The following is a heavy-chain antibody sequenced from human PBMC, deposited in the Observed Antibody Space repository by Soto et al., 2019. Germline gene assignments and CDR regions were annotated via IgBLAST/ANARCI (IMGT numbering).Heavy chain of an antibody. CDR3: AKDRGMPELDY. CDR2: ISYDGSNK. J-gene: IGHJ4*02. Sequence: QVQLVESGGGVVQPGRSLRLSCAASGFTFSSYGMNWVRQAPGKGLEWVAVISYDGSNKYYADSVKGRFTISRDNSKNTLYLQMNSLRAEDTAVYYCAKDRGMPELDYWGQGTLVTVSS. CDR1: GFTFSSYG. V-gene: IGHV3-30*18. D-gene: IGHD2-15*01.